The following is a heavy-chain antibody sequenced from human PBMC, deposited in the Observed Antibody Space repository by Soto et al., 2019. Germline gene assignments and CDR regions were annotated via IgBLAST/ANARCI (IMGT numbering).Heavy chain of an antibody. CDR2: IYYSGST. V-gene: IGHV4-30-4*01. D-gene: IGHD2-2*01. Sequence: PSETLSLTCTVSGGSISSGDYYWSWIRRPPGKGLEWIGYIYYSGSTYYNPSLKSRVTISVDTSKNQFSLKLSSVTAADTAVYYCARGGIVVVPAANYYYYYGMDVWGQGTTVTVSS. CDR1: GGSISSGDYY. J-gene: IGHJ6*02. CDR3: ARGGIVVVPAANYYYYYGMDV.